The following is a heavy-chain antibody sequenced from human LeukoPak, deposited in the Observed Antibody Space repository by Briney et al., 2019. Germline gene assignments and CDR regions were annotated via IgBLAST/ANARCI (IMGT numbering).Heavy chain of an antibody. V-gene: IGHV1-69*05. CDR1: GGTLSSYA. D-gene: IGHD3-3*01. CDR3: AREITIFGVVQRFDY. CDR2: IIPIFGTA. J-gene: IGHJ4*02. Sequence: SVKVSCKASGGTLSSYAISWVRQAPGQGLEWMGRIIPIFGTANYAQKFQGRVTITTDESTSTAYMELSSLRSEDTAVYYCAREITIFGVVQRFDYWGQGTLVTVSS.